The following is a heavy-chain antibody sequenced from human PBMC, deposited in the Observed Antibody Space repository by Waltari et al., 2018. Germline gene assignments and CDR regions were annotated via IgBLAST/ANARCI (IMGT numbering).Heavy chain of an antibody. Sequence: QLQLQESGPGLVKPSETLSLTCTVSGGSISRGSYYWGWIRQPPGRGLEWIGSIYYSGSTYYNPSLKNRSAISVDTSKNQFSLTLSSVPAADTAVYYCARGGGEFPPFYWGQGTLVTVSS. CDR1: GGSISRGSYY. CDR2: IYYSGST. J-gene: IGHJ4*02. D-gene: IGHD3-16*01. V-gene: IGHV4-39*07. CDR3: ARGGGEFPPFY.